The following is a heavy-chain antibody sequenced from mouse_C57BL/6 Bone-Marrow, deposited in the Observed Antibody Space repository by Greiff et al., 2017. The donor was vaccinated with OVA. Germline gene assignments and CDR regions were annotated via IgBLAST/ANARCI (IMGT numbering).Heavy chain of an antibody. Sequence: VQLQQPGAELVKPGASVKLSCKASGYTFTSYWMHWVKQRPGRGLEWIGRIDPNRRGSKYNAKFKSKAPLTVDKPSSTDYMQLSSLTSEDSAVDYCARGSSGWYFDVWGTGTTVTVSS. CDR1: GYTFTSYW. CDR2: IDPNRRGS. D-gene: IGHD1-1*01. V-gene: IGHV1-72*01. J-gene: IGHJ1*03. CDR3: ARGSSGWYFDV.